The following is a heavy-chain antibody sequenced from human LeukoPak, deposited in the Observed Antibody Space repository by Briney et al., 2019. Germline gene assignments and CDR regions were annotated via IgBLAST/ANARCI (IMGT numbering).Heavy chain of an antibody. CDR3: AEDVSSGWSYFDY. V-gene: IGHV3-30*18. D-gene: IGHD6-19*01. CDR2: ISYDGSNK. Sequence: PGGSLRLSCAASGFTFSTYGMHWVRQAPGKGLEWVAVISYDGSNKSYPDSVKGRFTISRDNSKNTLYLQMNSLKPEDTAVYYCAEDVSSGWSYFDYWGQGTQVTVSP. CDR1: GFTFSTYG. J-gene: IGHJ4*02.